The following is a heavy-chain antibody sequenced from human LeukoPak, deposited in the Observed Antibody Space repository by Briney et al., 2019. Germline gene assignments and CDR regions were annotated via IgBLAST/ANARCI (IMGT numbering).Heavy chain of an antibody. V-gene: IGHV3-23*01. J-gene: IGHJ4*02. CDR2: ISGSGGST. D-gene: IGHD3-22*01. CDR3: ARDNWGNYDIDY. CDR1: GFTFSSYA. Sequence: HPGGSLRLSCAASGFTFSSYAMSWVRQAPGKGLEWVSAISGSGGSTYYADSVKGRFTISRDNSKNTLYLQMNSLRAEDTAVYYCARDNWGNYDIDYWGQGTLVTVSS.